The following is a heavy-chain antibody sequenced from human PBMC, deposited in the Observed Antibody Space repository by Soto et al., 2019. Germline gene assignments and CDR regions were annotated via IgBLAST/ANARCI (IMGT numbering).Heavy chain of an antibody. D-gene: IGHD2-2*01. J-gene: IGHJ4*02. V-gene: IGHV4-30-4*01. Sequence: SETLSLTCTVSGGSISSGNYYWSWIRQPPGKGLEWIGYIYHSGSTYYNPSLKRRVTISVDRSNTQFSLKLSSVTAFFSSLCYRPRLPSRWARGTFVPGSS. CDR2: IYHSGST. CDR3: PRLPSR. CDR1: GGSISSGNYY.